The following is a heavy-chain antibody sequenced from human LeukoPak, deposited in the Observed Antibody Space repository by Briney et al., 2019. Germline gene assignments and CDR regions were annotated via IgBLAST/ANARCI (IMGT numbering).Heavy chain of an antibody. CDR3: ARDQSEMATIRPYYYGMDV. V-gene: IGHV3-66*01. J-gene: IGHJ6*02. D-gene: IGHD5-24*01. Sequence: GGSLRLSCAASGFTVSSNYMSWVRQAPGKGLEWVSVIYSGGSTYYAASVKGRFTISRDNSKNTLYLQMNSLRAEDTAVYYCARDQSEMATIRPYYYGMDVWGQGTTVTVSS. CDR1: GFTVSSNY. CDR2: IYSGGST.